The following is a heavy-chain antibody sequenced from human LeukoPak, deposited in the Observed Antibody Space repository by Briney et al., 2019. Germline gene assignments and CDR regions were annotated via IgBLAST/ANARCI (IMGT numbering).Heavy chain of an antibody. J-gene: IGHJ1*01. CDR2: IYRGDSDT. CDR3: ARRVHRVGSYSSHADH. Sequence: GESLKISCKGSGYSFTNYWIGWVRQMPGKGLEWMGIIYRGDSDTRYSPSFQGQVTISADKSISTAYLQWSSLKASDTAMYYCARRVHRVGSYSSHADHWGQGTLVTVSS. V-gene: IGHV5-51*01. D-gene: IGHD1-26*01. CDR1: GYSFTNYW.